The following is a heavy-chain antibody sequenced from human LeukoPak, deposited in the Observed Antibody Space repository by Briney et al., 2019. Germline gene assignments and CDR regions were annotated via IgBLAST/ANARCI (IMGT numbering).Heavy chain of an antibody. CDR2: IRQDGSEK. J-gene: IGHJ3*02. CDR1: GFTFSSYW. D-gene: IGHD5-18*01. V-gene: IGHV3-7*01. CDR3: ARNQWLPFDAFDI. Sequence: GGSLRLSCAASGFTFSSYWMSWVRQAPGKGLECVASIRQDGSEKYYVDSVKGRFTISRDNTKNSLYLQMNSLRADDTAVYYCARNQWLPFDAFDIWGQGTMVTVSS.